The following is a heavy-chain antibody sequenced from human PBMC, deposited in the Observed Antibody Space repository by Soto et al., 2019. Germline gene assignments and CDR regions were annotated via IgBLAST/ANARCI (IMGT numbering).Heavy chain of an antibody. D-gene: IGHD4-17*01. CDR3: ARDPTTVVTSDAFDI. CDR1: GFTFSSYG. Sequence: HPGGSLRLSCAASGFTFSSYGMHWVRQAPGKGLEWVAVIWYDGSNKYYADSVKGRFTISRDNSKNTLYLQMNSLRAEDTAVYYCARDPTTVVTSDAFDIWGQGTMVTVSS. J-gene: IGHJ3*02. CDR2: IWYDGSNK. V-gene: IGHV3-33*01.